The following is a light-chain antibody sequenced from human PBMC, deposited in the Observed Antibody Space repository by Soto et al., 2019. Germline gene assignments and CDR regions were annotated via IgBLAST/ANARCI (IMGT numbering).Light chain of an antibody. CDR2: AAS. V-gene: IGKV1-39*01. CDR3: QQTYTIPLT. CDR1: QSISNY. Sequence: DIQMTQSPPSLSASVGDRVTITCRASQSISNYVNWYQQKPGKAPRLLIYAASSLQTGVPSRFSGSESGTVFSLTISSLQPEDFAIYYCQQTYTIPLTFGGGTNVEIK. J-gene: IGKJ4*01.